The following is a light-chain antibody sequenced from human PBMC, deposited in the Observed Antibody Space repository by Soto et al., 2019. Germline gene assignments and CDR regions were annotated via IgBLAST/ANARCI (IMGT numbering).Light chain of an antibody. CDR2: DGI. CDR3: SLYGGTF. V-gene: IGLV2-23*01. CDR1: NSDVDTSNF. Sequence: QSALTQPASVSGSPGQSITISCTETNSDVDTSNFVAWYQQHPGEVPKLIMYDGIKRPSGVSNRFSGSKSDNTALLTISGLQPEDEADYYCSLYGGTFFCGGTQLTVL. J-gene: IGLJ2*01.